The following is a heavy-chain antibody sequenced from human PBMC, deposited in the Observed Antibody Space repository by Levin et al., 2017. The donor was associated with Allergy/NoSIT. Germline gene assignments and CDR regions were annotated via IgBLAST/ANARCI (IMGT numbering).Heavy chain of an antibody. V-gene: IGHV4-34*01. J-gene: IGHJ4*02. CDR3: ARDSLTATLGY. Sequence: SQTLSLTCAVYGGSFSGYYWSWIRQPPGKGLEWIGEINHSGSTNYNPSLKSRVTISVDTSKNQFSLKLSSVTAADTAVYYCARDSLTATLGYWGQGTLVTVSS. CDR1: GGSFSGYY. CDR2: INHSGST. D-gene: IGHD3-9*01.